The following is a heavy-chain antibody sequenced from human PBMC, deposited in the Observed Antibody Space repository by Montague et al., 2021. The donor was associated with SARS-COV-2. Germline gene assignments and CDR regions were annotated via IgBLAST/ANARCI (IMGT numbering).Heavy chain of an antibody. J-gene: IGHJ4*02. Sequence: SETLSLTCNVSGDSISNSKSSYCGWIRLPPGKGVEWISYIFNTGTSNYQASLKSRITTVEDTTKTQFLLQLTSVAAAETAYYCWGEVNRRLGGRSFDSWGQGALVTVSS. CDR1: GDSISNSKSSY. CDR2: IFNTGTS. V-gene: IGHV4-61*05. CDR3: GEVNRRLGGRSFDS. D-gene: IGHD3-16*01.